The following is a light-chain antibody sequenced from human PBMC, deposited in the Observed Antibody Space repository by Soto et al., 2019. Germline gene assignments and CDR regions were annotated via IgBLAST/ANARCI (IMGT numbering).Light chain of an antibody. Sequence: EIVMTQSPATLSVSPGERATLSCRASQSVSSNLAWYQHKPGQTPRLLIYGASTRATGIPARFSGSGSGAEFTVTISSLQSEDFAVYYWQEYNNWPQYTFGQGTKLEIK. V-gene: IGKV3-15*01. CDR3: QEYNNWPQYT. J-gene: IGKJ2*01. CDR2: GAS. CDR1: QSVSSN.